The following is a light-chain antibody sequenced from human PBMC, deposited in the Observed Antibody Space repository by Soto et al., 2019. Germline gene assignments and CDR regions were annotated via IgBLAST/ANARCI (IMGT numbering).Light chain of an antibody. CDR3: QQRSNWPPIT. Sequence: IVLTQSPGTLSLSPGERATLSCRAGQSVSSNYLAWYQQKPGQAPRLLIYAASSRATGIPDRFSGSGSGTDFTLTIDGLEPEDFVVYYCQQRSNWPPITFGQGTRLEI. V-gene: IGKV3D-20*02. CDR1: QSVSSNY. CDR2: AAS. J-gene: IGKJ5*01.